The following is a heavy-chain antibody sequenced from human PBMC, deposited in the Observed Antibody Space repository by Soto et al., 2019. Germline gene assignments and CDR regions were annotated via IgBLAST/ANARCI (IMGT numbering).Heavy chain of an antibody. CDR1: GYTFTSYG. Sequence: QVHLVQSGAEVKKPGASVKVSCKASGYTFTSYGITWVRRAPGQGLEWMGWISAHNGNTYYAQKLQGRVIVTRDTSKSTAYMELRSLRSDDTAVYYCARGRYGDYWGQGALVTVSS. CDR2: ISAHNGNT. J-gene: IGHJ4*02. D-gene: IGHD1-1*01. V-gene: IGHV1-18*01. CDR3: ARGRYGDY.